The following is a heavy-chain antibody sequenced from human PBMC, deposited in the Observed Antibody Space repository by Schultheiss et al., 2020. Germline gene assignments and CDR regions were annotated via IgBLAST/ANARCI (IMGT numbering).Heavy chain of an antibody. Sequence: AYVTVSGKASGYIFNSYGISWVRQAPGQGLEWMGWISAYNGNTNFAQKVQGRVTMTTDTSTSTAYMEVRSLRFDDTAVYYCARDVGPVAPTYGMDAWGQGTLVTVSS. CDR3: ARDVGPVAPTYGMDA. D-gene: IGHD4-17*01. CDR2: ISAYNGNT. V-gene: IGHV1-18*01. CDR1: GYIFNSYG. J-gene: IGHJ5*02.